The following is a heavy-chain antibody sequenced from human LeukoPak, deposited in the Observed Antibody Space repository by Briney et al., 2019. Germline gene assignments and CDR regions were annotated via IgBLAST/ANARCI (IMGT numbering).Heavy chain of an antibody. V-gene: IGHV1-8*02. Sequence: SVNVPYMASVYTFNSYDIYWVRQATGHAREGVGWIKANSGNICCAQMLQRGLHVTRSTSISTAYMELSSLRPEDTAVYYCARGADGSGHYYYYYYMDVWGKGTTVTISS. CDR2: IKANSGNI. J-gene: IGHJ6*03. D-gene: IGHD3-22*01. CDR3: ARGADGSGHYYYYYYMDV. CDR1: VYTFNSYD.